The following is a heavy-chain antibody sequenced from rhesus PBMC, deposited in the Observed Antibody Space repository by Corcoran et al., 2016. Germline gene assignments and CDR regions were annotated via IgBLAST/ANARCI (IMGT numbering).Heavy chain of an antibody. CDR1: GASISSYW. Sequence: QVQLQGSGPGLVKPSETLSLTCAVSGASISSYWWNWIRHPPGKGLEWIGEINGNRGSTNDNPSLKSRVTISKAASKNQFSLKLRSVTAADTAVYYCARGGLINSLDVWGRGILVTVSS. V-gene: IGHV4-80*01. D-gene: IGHD3-3*01. CDR2: INGNRGST. CDR3: ARGGLINSLDV. J-gene: IGHJ5-2*02.